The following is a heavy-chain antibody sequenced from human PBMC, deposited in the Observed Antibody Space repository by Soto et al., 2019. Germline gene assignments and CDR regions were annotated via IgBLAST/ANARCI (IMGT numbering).Heavy chain of an antibody. CDR3: AREYSTSGMDV. V-gene: IGHV4-30-4*01. CDR1: GGSISSGDYY. D-gene: IGHD6-6*01. J-gene: IGHJ6*02. CDR2: IYYSGST. Sequence: QVQLQESGPGLVKPSQTLSLTCTVSGGSISSGDYYWSWIRQPPGKGLEWIGYIYYSGSTYYNPSLKSXXTXSXXTSKNQFSLKLSSVTAADTAVYYCAREYSTSGMDVWGQGTTVTVSS.